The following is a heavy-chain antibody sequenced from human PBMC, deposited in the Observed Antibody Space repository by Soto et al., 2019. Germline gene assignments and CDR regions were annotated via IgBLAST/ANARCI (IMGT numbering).Heavy chain of an antibody. J-gene: IGHJ4*02. V-gene: IGHV4-30-4*01. D-gene: IGHD5-18*01. CDR1: GGSISSGDYY. CDR3: ARTEDGYNTNFEY. Sequence: SETLSLTCSVSGGSISSGDYYWNWIRQSPGKGLEWIGSIFYTGKTHYNPSLKSRLTISVDASKNEFSLGLSSVTAADTALYYCARTEDGYNTNFEYWGQGALVTVSS. CDR2: IFYTGKT.